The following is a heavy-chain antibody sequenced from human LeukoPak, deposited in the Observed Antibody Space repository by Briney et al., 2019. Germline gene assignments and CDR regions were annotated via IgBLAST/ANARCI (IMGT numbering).Heavy chain of an antibody. D-gene: IGHD4/OR15-4a*01. V-gene: IGHV1-18*01. CDR1: GYPLRNYG. Sequence: ASVKVSCRASGYPLRNYGVIWVRQAPGQGLEWMGWISSYNGNTNYAQKFQGRVTMTTDTSTSTAYMELRSLRSEDTAVYYCATDLVSRRLAGANAFDYWGQGTLVTVSS. CDR3: ATDLVSRRLAGANAFDY. J-gene: IGHJ4*02. CDR2: ISSYNGNT.